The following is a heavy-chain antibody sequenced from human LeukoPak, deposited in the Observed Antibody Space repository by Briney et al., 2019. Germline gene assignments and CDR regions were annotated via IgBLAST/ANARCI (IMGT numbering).Heavy chain of an antibody. V-gene: IGHV1-69*13. J-gene: IGHJ3*02. D-gene: IGHD2-2*01. CDR1: GGTFSSYA. CDR2: IIPIFGTA. CDR3: ARGLPNLGYCSSTSCPGAFDI. Sequence: GASVKVSCKASGGTFSSYAISWVGQAPGQGLEWMGGIIPIFGTANYAQKFQGRVTITADESTSTAYMELSSLRSEGTAVYYCARGLPNLGYCSSTSCPGAFDIWGQGTMVTVSS.